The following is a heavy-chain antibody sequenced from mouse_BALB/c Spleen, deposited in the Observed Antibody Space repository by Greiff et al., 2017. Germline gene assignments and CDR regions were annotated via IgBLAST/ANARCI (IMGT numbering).Heavy chain of an antibody. CDR3: ARTGDGAMDY. D-gene: IGHD4-1*01. CDR1: GFTFSSYA. J-gene: IGHJ4*01. CDR2: ISSGGSYT. Sequence: DVHLVESGGGLVKPGGSLKLSCAASGFTFSSYAMSWVRQTPEKRLEWVATISSGGSYTYYPDSVKGRFTISRDNAKNTLYLQMSSLRSEDTAMYYCARTGDGAMDYWGQGTSVTVSS. V-gene: IGHV5-9-3*01.